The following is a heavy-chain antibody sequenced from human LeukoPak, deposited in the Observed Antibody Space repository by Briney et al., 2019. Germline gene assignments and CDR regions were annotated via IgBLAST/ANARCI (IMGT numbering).Heavy chain of an antibody. CDR1: GGSFCGYY. CDR2: IYYSGST. J-gene: IGHJ3*02. Sequence: SETLSLTCALYGGSFCGYYWSWMRQPRGKGLEGIGYIYYSGSTNYNPSLKSRVTISVDTSKNQFSLKLSSVTAADTAVYYCTTSVVPAALDAFDIWGQGTMVTVSS. D-gene: IGHD2-2*01. V-gene: IGHV4-59*08. CDR3: TTSVVPAALDAFDI.